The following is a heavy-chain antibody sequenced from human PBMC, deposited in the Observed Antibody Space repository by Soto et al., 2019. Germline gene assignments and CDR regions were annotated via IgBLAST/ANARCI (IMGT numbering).Heavy chain of an antibody. V-gene: IGHV3-33*01. CDR3: ARRGGGGSALDY. D-gene: IGHD3-16*01. J-gene: IGHJ4*02. Sequence: QVQLVESGGGVVQPGRSLRLSCAVSGFTFSSYGMHWVRQAPGKGLEWVAVIWYDGSNKYYADSVKGRFTISRDNSKNTLYLQMNSLRAEDTAVYYCARRGGGGSALDYWGQGTLVTVSS. CDR2: IWYDGSNK. CDR1: GFTFSSYG.